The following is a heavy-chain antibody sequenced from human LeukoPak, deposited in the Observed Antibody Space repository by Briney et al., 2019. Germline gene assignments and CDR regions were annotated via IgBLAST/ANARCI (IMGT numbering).Heavy chain of an antibody. Sequence: GTAVKVSCKASGFTFASSAIQWVRQARGQRLEWIGWIVVGGGGTNYAQKFQERVTITRDMSTSTACMELSTLRSEDTAVYYCAASVDTVIYHYYYAMDVWGQGTTVTVSS. CDR2: IVVGGGGT. V-gene: IGHV1-58*02. CDR1: GFTFASSA. D-gene: IGHD5-18*01. J-gene: IGHJ6*02. CDR3: AASVDTVIYHYYYAMDV.